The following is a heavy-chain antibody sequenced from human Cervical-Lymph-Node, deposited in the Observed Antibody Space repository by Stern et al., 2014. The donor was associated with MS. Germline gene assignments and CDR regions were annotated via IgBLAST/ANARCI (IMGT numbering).Heavy chain of an antibody. J-gene: IGHJ6*02. Sequence: QEQLQESGPGLVKPSQTLSLICTVSGGSISSGDHYWNWIRQSHGKGLEWIGHIYYSGRTCFSPSLKSRITMSVDRPNNQFSLNLSSVTAADTAVYYFGRGGSSRGAYHGMDVWGQGTTFIVSS. CDR2: IYYSGRT. CDR3: GRGGSSRGAYHGMDV. CDR1: GGSISSGDHY. V-gene: IGHV4-30-4*01. D-gene: IGHD2-2*01.